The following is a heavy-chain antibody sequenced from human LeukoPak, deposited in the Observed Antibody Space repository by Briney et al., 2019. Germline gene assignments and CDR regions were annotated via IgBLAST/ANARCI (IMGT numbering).Heavy chain of an antibody. V-gene: IGHV4-30-4*08. Sequence: SQTLSLTCTVSGGSIRRGDYYWSWIRQPPGKGLEWIGYIYYSGNTYYNPSPKSRVTISVDTSKKQFSLEMSSVTAADAAVYYCARATITMAVGVPADAFDIWGQGTVVTVSS. CDR2: IYYSGNT. CDR3: ARATITMAVGVPADAFDI. D-gene: IGHD5-24*01. J-gene: IGHJ3*02. CDR1: GGSIRRGDYY.